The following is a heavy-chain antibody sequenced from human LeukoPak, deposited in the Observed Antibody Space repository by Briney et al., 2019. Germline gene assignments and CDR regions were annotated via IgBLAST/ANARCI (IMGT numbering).Heavy chain of an antibody. Sequence: GASVKVSCKASGYTFTGYYMHWVRQAPGQGLEWMGWINPNSGGTNYAQKFQGRVTMTRDTSISTAYMELSRLRSDDTAVYYCARAPAGPPWEVHRLDYWGQGTLVTVSS. CDR3: ARAPAGPPWEVHRLDY. CDR2: INPNSGGT. D-gene: IGHD1-26*01. V-gene: IGHV1-2*02. J-gene: IGHJ4*02. CDR1: GYTFTGYY.